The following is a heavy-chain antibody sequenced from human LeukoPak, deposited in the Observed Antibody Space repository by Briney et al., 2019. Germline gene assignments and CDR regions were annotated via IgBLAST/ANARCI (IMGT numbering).Heavy chain of an antibody. Sequence: PGGSLRLSCAASGFTFYDYGMRWVRQAPGKGLEWGSGINWNGGSTGYADSVKGRFIISRDNANNSLYLQMNSLRAEDTALYYCARERYYDSSGYYGEDYWGQGTLVTVSS. J-gene: IGHJ4*02. V-gene: IGHV3-20*04. D-gene: IGHD3-22*01. CDR1: GFTFYDYG. CDR2: INWNGGST. CDR3: ARERYYDSSGYYGEDY.